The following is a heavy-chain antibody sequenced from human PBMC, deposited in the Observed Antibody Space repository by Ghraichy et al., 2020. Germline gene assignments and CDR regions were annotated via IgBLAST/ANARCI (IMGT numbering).Heavy chain of an antibody. Sequence: SETQSLTCTVSGGSISGYYWSWIRQPPGKGLEWIGYIHYSGSTNYNPSLKSRVTISLDTSKNQSSLKLSSVTTADTAVYYCARARYVRNHFDYWGQGTLVTVSS. CDR1: GGSISGYY. CDR3: ARARYVRNHFDY. J-gene: IGHJ4*02. CDR2: IHYSGST. D-gene: IGHD1-14*01. V-gene: IGHV4-59*01.